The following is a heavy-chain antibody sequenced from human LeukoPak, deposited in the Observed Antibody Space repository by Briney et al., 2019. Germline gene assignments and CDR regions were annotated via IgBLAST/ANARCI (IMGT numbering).Heavy chain of an antibody. CDR3: ARDTNLPPYGMDV. V-gene: IGHV4-59*01. CDR2: IYYSGST. D-gene: IGHD1-1*01. J-gene: IGHJ6*02. CDR1: GGSISSYY. Sequence: SETLSLTCTVSGGSISSYYWRWIRQPPGKGLEWIGYIYYSGSTNYNPSLKSRVTISVDTSKNQFSLKLSSVTAADTAVYYCARDTNLPPYGMDVWGQGTTVTVSS.